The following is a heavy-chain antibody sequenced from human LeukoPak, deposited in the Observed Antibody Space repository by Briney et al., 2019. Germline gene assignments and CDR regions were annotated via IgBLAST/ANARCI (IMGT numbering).Heavy chain of an antibody. CDR1: GFTFDRFA. V-gene: IGHV3-64D*06. CDR2: IGSNGRST. Sequence: GGSLRLFCSASGFTFDRFAMHWVRQSPGKGLEYLSGIGSNGRSTHNADSVKGRFTISRDNSKNTLFLQMTSLRAEDTAVYYCVNQISGWVYWGQGTLVTVSS. D-gene: IGHD6-19*01. J-gene: IGHJ4*02. CDR3: VNQISGWVY.